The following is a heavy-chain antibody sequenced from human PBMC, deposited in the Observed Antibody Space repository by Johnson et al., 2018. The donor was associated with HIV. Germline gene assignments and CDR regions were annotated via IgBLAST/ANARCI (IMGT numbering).Heavy chain of an antibody. CDR3: ASFWATGAFDI. CDR2: LSGTGDST. V-gene: IGHV3-23*04. CDR1: GFTFSSYG. D-gene: IGHD3-10*01. J-gene: IGHJ3*02. Sequence: VQLVESGGGLVQPGGSLRLSCAASGFTFSSYGMSWVRQAPGKGLEWVSALSGTGDSTYYADFVKGRFTISRDNSKNTLYLQMNSLRAEDTAVYYCASFWATGAFDIWGQGTMVTVSS.